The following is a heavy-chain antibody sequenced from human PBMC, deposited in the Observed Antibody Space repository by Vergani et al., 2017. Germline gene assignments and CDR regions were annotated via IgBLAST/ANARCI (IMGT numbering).Heavy chain of an antibody. D-gene: IGHD3-9*01. CDR3: AKESGYDILTGYDDAFDI. Sequence: EVQLVESGGVVVQPGGSLRLSCAASVFTFDDYTMHWVRQAPGKGLEWVSLISWDGGSTYYADSVKGRFTISRDNSKNSLYLQMNSLRTEDTALYYCAKESGYDILTGYDDAFDIWGQGTVVAVSS. CDR2: ISWDGGST. V-gene: IGHV3-43*01. J-gene: IGHJ3*02. CDR1: VFTFDDYT.